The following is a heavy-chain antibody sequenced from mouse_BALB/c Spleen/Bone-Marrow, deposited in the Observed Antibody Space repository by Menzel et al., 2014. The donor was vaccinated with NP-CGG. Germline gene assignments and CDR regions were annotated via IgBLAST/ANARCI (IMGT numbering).Heavy chain of an antibody. V-gene: IGHV3-5*02. D-gene: IGHD2-14*01. Sequence: EVKLVESGPGLVKPSQTVSLTCTVTGISITTGNYGWSWIRQFPGNKLEWIGYIYYSGTITYNPSLTSRTTITRDTSKNQFFLEMNSLTAEDTATYYCARAHYRYDYAMDYWGQGTSVTVSS. J-gene: IGHJ4*01. CDR2: IYYSGTI. CDR1: GISITTGNYG. CDR3: ARAHYRYDYAMDY.